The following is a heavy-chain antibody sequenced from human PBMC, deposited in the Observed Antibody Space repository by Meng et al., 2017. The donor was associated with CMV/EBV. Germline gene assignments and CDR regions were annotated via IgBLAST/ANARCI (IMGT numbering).Heavy chain of an antibody. CDR3: ATARVDCSSTSCYTYYFDY. CDR1: GYTLTELS. D-gene: IGHD2-2*02. CDR2: FDPEDGET. Sequence: ASVKVSCKVSGYTLTELSRHWVRQAPGKGLEWMGGFDPEDGETIYAQKFQGRVTMTEDTSTVTAYMELSSLRSEDTAVYYCATARVDCSSTSCYTYYFDYWGQGTLVTVS. V-gene: IGHV1-24*01. J-gene: IGHJ4*02.